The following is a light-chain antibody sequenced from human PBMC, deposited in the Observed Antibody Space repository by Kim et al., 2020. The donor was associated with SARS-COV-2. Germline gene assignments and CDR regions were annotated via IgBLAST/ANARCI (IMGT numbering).Light chain of an antibody. Sequence: SVGDRVNSTCRASQSISTYLNWYQQKPGKAPKILIYAASSLQSGVPSRFSGSGSGTDFTLTISSLQPEDFASYYCQQSYSTPPWTFGQGTKVDIK. V-gene: IGKV1-39*01. CDR1: QSISTY. CDR3: QQSYSTPPWT. J-gene: IGKJ1*01. CDR2: AAS.